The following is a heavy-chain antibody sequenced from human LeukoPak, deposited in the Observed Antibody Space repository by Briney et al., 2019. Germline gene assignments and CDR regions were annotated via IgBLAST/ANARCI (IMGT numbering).Heavy chain of an antibody. D-gene: IGHD3-16*01. J-gene: IGHJ6*03. V-gene: IGHV4-39*01. CDR1: GGSISSSDSSY. CDR3: ARHMNYFYYYMDV. CDR2: VHYSAST. Sequence: SETLSLTCTVSGGSISSSDSSYWGWIRQPPGKGLEWLGSVHYSASTYYNPSLKSRVTISVDTSKTQFSLKLSSVTAADTAVYYCARHMNYFYYYMDVWGNGTTVTVSS.